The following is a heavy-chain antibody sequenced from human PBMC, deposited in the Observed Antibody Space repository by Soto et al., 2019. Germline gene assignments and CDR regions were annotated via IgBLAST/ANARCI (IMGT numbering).Heavy chain of an antibody. CDR3: ATIYNGVRNDY. Sequence: GESLRISCKGSVYSFTSYRISWLRQMPGKVLEWMGRIDPSDSYTNYSPSFQGHVTISADKSISTAYLQWSSLKASDTAMYYCATIYNGVRNDYWGQGTLVTVSS. V-gene: IGHV5-10-1*01. CDR1: VYSFTSYR. CDR2: IDPSDSYT. D-gene: IGHD2-8*01. J-gene: IGHJ4*02.